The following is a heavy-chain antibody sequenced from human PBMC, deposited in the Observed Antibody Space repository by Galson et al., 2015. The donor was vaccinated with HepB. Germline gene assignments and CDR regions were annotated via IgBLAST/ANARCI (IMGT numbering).Heavy chain of an antibody. V-gene: IGHV3-7*01. J-gene: IGHJ5*02. CDR1: GFSFNSHW. CDR3: ARDGRILRYFDWLSLSHSGGFEFDP. Sequence: SLRLSCAASGFSFNSHWMNWVRQAPGKGLEWVANIKEDGSEKYYVDSVKGRFTISRDNAKNSLYLQMNSLRVEDTAVYYCARDGRILRYFDWLSLSHSGGFEFDPWGQGTLVTVSS. CDR2: IKEDGSEK. D-gene: IGHD3-9*01.